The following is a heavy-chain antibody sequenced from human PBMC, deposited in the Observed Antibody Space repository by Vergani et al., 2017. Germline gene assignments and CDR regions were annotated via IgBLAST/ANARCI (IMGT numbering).Heavy chain of an antibody. J-gene: IGHJ6*03. CDR2: IIPILGIA. CDR1: GGTFSSYT. CDR3: ARDGARYCSSTSCYSAYYYYYMDV. Sequence: QVQLVQSGAEVKKPGSSVKVSCKASGGTFSSYTISWVRQAPGQGLEWMGRIIPILGIANYAQKFQGRVTITADKSTSTAYMELSSLRSEDTAVYYCARDGARYCSSTSCYSAYYYYYMDVWGKGTTVTVS. V-gene: IGHV1-69*08. D-gene: IGHD2-2*02.